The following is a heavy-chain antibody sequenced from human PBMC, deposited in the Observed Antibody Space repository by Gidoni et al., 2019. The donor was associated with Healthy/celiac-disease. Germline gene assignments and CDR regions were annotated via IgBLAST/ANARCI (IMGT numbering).Heavy chain of an antibody. D-gene: IGHD3-10*01. CDR3: ARDYCGKLDI. Sequence: EVQLVESGGGLVQPGGSLRPSCADSGFTFSSYVMHWVSQAPGKGRVWVSRIASDGSSTSYADSVKGRFTISRDNAKNTLYLQMHSLRAEDTAVYYCARDYCGKLDIWGQGTMVTVSS. J-gene: IGHJ3*02. V-gene: IGHV3-74*01. CDR1: GFTFSSYV. CDR2: IASDGSST.